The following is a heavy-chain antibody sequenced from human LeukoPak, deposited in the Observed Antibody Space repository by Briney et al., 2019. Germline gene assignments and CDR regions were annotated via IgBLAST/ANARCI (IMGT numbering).Heavy chain of an antibody. V-gene: IGHV4-61*02. Sequence: SQTLSLTCTVSGGSIRSGSYYWSWIRQPAGKGLEWIGRIYASGSINYNPSLNSRVTISRDTSKNQFSLNLTSVTAADTAVYYCARDAPPAYCSGGSCYFDLWGQGTLVTVSS. J-gene: IGHJ4*02. CDR1: GGSIRSGSYY. CDR2: IYASGSI. CDR3: ARDAPPAYCSGGSCYFDL. D-gene: IGHD2-15*01.